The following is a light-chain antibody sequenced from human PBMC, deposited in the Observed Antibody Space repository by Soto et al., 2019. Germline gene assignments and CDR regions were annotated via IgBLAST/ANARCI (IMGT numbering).Light chain of an antibody. CDR1: QSISSY. J-gene: IGKJ5*01. Sequence: DIQMTQSPSSLSASLGDRVTITCLASQSISSYLNWYQQKPGKAPKLLIYAASSLQSGVPSRFSGSGSGTDFTLTISSLQPEDFATYYCQQSYSTLPITFGQGTRLEIK. V-gene: IGKV1-39*01. CDR3: QQSYSTLPIT. CDR2: AAS.